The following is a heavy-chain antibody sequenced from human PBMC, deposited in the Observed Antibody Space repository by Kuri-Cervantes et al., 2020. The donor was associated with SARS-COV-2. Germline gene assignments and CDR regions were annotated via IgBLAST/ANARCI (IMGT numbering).Heavy chain of an antibody. D-gene: IGHD5-18*01. J-gene: IGHJ5*02. Sequence: GGSLRLSCTASGFTFGEYAMSWVRQAPGKGLEWVAVIWNDGSNKYYADSVKGRFTISRDNSKNTLYLQMNSLRSEDTAVYYCARKPPDTAMAYFDPWGQETLVTVSS. CDR3: ARKPPDTAMAYFDP. CDR1: GFTFGEYA. CDR2: IWNDGSNK. V-gene: IGHV3-33*07.